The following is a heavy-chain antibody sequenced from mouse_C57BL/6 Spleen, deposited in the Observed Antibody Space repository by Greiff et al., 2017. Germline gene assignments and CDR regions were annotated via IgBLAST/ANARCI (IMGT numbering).Heavy chain of an antibody. V-gene: IGHV5-6*01. J-gene: IGHJ3*01. D-gene: IGHD4-1*01. CDR3: ARHEGLTGTYWFAY. Sequence: EVQLVESGGDLVKPGGSLKLSCAASGFTFSSYGMSWVRQTPDKRLEWVATISSGGSYTYYPDSVKGRFTISRDNAKNTLYLQMSSLKSEDTAMYYCARHEGLTGTYWFAYWGQGTLVTVSA. CDR1: GFTFSSYG. CDR2: ISSGGSYT.